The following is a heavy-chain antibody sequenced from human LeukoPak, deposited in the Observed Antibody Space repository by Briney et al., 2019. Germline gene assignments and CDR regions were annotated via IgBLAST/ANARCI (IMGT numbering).Heavy chain of an antibody. CDR2: IYYSGST. Sequence: SETLSLTCTVSGGSISSSSYYWGWIRQPPGKGLEWIGSIYYSGSTYYNPSLKSRVTISVDTSKNQFSLKLSSVTAADTAVYYCARGIRYSDWLLQAPSHDFDYWGQGTLVTVSS. V-gene: IGHV4-39*07. CDR1: GGSISSSSYY. CDR3: ARGIRYSDWLLQAPSHDFDY. J-gene: IGHJ4*02. D-gene: IGHD3-9*01.